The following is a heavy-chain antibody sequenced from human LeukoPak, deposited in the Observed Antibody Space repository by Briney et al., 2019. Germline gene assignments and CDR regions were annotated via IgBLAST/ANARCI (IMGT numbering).Heavy chain of an antibody. J-gene: IGHJ5*02. CDR3: ARSGGSGSYYKWFDP. V-gene: IGHV3-74*01. CDR1: GFTFSGAW. D-gene: IGHD3-10*01. Sequence: PGRSLRLSCAASGFTFSGAWIHWVRQVPGKGLVWVSGISNDASITGYTDSVKGRFTISRDNPKNTLNLQMNSLRAEDTAVYYCARSGGSGSYYKWFDPWGQGTLVTVSS. CDR2: ISNDASIT.